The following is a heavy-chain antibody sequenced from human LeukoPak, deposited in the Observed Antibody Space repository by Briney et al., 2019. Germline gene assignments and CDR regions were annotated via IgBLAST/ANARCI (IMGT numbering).Heavy chain of an antibody. D-gene: IGHD6-25*01. CDR1: GFTFSIYA. CDR2: ISGSGRNT. J-gene: IGHJ3*01. Sequence: GGSLRLSCAASGFTFSIYALSWVRQTPGKGLEWVSAISGSGRNTYYADSVKGRFTISRDNSRSTVDLQMNSLRVEDTGIYYCARDEIPSGTWGQGTMVIVSS. V-gene: IGHV3-23*01. CDR3: ARDEIPSGT.